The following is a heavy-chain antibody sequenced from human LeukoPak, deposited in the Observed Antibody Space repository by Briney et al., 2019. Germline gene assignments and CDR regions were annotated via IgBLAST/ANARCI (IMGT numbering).Heavy chain of an antibody. J-gene: IGHJ4*02. CDR3: ARDPQVRGGYDLRSVIPDY. CDR1: GFTFSSYG. Sequence: GGSLRLSCAASGFTFSSYGMHWVRQAPGKGLEWVAVIWYDGSNKYYADSVKGRFTISRDNSKNTLYLQMNSLRAEDTAVYYCARDPQVRGGYDLRSVIPDYWRQGTLVTVSS. D-gene: IGHD5-12*01. CDR2: IWYDGSNK. V-gene: IGHV3-33*01.